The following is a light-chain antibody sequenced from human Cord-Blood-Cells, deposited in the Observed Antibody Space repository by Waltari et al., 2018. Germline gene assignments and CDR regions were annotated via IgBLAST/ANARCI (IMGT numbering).Light chain of an antibody. CDR3: CSYAGSSTFVV. CDR1: SSDVGRYNL. Sequence: QSALTQPASVSGSPGQSITISCTGTSSDVGRYNLVSWYQQHPGKAPKLMIYEVSKRPSVVSNRFSGSKSGNTASLTISGLQAEDEADYYCCSYAGSSTFVVFGGGTKLTVL. V-gene: IGLV2-23*02. CDR2: EVS. J-gene: IGLJ2*01.